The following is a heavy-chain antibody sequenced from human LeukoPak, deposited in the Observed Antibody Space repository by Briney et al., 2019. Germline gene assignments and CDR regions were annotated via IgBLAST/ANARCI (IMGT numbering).Heavy chain of an antibody. CDR2: ISSSSSYI. V-gene: IGHV3-21*01. CDR1: GFTFSSYS. CDR3: ARGPSLRSSGYYYYYYMDV. D-gene: IGHD5/OR15-5a*01. Sequence: GGSLRLSCAASGFTFSSYSMNWVRQAPGKGLEWVSSISSSSSYIYYADSVKGRFTISRDNAKNSLYLQMNSLRAEDTAVYYCARGPSLRSSGYYYYYYMDVWGKGTTVTVSS. J-gene: IGHJ6*03.